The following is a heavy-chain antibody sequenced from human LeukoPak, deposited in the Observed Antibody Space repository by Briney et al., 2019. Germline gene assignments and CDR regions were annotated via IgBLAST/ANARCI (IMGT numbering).Heavy chain of an antibody. CDR2: ISTSGST. CDR1: GGSITIHTYY. J-gene: IGHJ4*02. CDR3: ARRQWLALEEFDY. Sequence: SETLSLTCTVSGGSITIHTYYWSWIRQPAGKGLEWIGRISTSGSTSYNPSLKSRVSMSIDTSKNQFSLTLSSVTAADTAVYYCARRQWLALEEFDYWGQGTLVTVSS. D-gene: IGHD6-19*01. V-gene: IGHV4-61*02.